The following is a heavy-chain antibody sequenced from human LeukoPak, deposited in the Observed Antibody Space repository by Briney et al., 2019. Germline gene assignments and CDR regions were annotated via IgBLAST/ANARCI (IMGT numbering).Heavy chain of an antibody. Sequence: GGSLRLSCAASGFTFSSYAMSWVRQAPGKGLEWVSAISGSGGSTYYADSVKGRFTISRDNSKNTLYLQMNSLRAEDTAVYYCAKDRDHLRFLEWPSGYFQHWGQGTLVTVSS. D-gene: IGHD3-3*01. CDR3: AKDRDHLRFLEWPSGYFQH. CDR2: ISGSGGST. V-gene: IGHV3-23*01. CDR1: GFTFSSYA. J-gene: IGHJ1*01.